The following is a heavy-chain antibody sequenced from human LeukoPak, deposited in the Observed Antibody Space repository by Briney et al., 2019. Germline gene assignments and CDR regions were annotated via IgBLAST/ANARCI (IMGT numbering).Heavy chain of an antibody. CDR2: IYTSGST. J-gene: IGHJ4*02. Sequence: SETLSLTCTVSGGSISSSSYYWGWIRQPAGKGLEWIGRIYTSGSTNYNPSLKSRVTTSVDTSKNQFSLKLSSVTAADTAVYYCAREILWFGERTRNFDYWGQGTLVTVSS. D-gene: IGHD3-10*01. CDR3: AREILWFGERTRNFDY. V-gene: IGHV4-61*02. CDR1: GGSISSSSYY.